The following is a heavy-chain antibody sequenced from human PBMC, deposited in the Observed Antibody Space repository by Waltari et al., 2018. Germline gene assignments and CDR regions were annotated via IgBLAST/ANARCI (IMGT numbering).Heavy chain of an antibody. CDR1: GCTFSSYW. CDR3: ARGVAPDY. Sequence: EVQLVESGGGLVQPGGSLRLSCAASGCTFSSYWMSWVRQAPGKGLEWVANIKQDGSEKYYVDSVKGRFTVSRDNAKNSLSLQVSSLRAEDTAVYYCARGVAPDYWGPGNLVTVSS. J-gene: IGHJ4*02. V-gene: IGHV3-7*04. CDR2: IKQDGSEK. D-gene: IGHD2-15*01.